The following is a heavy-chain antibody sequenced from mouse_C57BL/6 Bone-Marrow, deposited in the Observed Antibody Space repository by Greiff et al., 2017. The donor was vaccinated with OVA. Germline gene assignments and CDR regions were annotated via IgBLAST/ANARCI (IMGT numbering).Heavy chain of an antibody. CDR2: INPGSGGT. J-gene: IGHJ4*01. CDR3: ARPGAMDY. CDR1: GYAFTNYL. Sequence: QVQLQQSGAELVRPGTSVKVSCKASGYAFTNYLIEWVKQRPGQGLEWIGVINPGSGGTNYNEKFQGKATLTADKSSSTAYMQLSSLTSEDSAVYFCARPGAMDYWGQGTSVTVSS. V-gene: IGHV1-54*01.